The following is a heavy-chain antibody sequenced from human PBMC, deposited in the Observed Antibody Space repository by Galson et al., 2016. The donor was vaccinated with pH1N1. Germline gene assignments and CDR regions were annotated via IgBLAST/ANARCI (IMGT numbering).Heavy chain of an antibody. CDR1: GYTFTSYA. J-gene: IGHJ4*02. V-gene: IGHV7-4-1*02. CDR3: ASPRPLLRYFYWLLPGGLDY. CDR2: INTNTGNP. D-gene: IGHD3-9*01. Sequence: SVKVSCKASGYTFTSYAMSWVRQAPGQGLEWMGWINTNTGNPTYAQGFTGRFVFSLDTSDSTTYLHISSLKAEDTAVYYCASPRPLLRYFYWLLPGGLDYWGQGTLVTVSS.